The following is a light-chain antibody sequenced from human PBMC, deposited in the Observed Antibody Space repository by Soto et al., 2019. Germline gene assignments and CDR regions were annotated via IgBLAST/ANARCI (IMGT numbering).Light chain of an antibody. V-gene: IGKV1-33*01. CDR1: QGISKS. CDR3: QQYDDLPFT. J-gene: IGKJ4*01. CDR2: DVS. Sequence: DIQMTQSPSSLSASVGDRVTITCQADQGISKSLSWYQQKPGMAPKLLIYDVSNLETGVPSRFSGSGSGIDFTLTISSLQPEDFGRYYCQQYDDLPFTFGGGTKVEIK.